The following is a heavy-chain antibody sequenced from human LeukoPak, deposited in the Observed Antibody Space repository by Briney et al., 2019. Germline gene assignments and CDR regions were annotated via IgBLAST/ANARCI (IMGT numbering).Heavy chain of an antibody. V-gene: IGHV4-59*01. CDR3: ASGSYSSSWRTSTYAFDL. J-gene: IGHJ3*01. Sequence: SETLSLTCTVSGGSISSYYWSWIRQPPGEGLEWIGYTYYSGNTNYNPSLKSRVAISVDTSKNQFSLKLSSVTAADTAVYSCASGSYSSSWRTSTYAFDLWGQGTMVTVSS. D-gene: IGHD6-13*01. CDR1: GGSISSYY. CDR2: TYYSGNT.